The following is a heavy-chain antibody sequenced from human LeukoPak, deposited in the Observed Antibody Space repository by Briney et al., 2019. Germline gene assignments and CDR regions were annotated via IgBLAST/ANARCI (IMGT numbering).Heavy chain of an antibody. CDR2: ISSSGSTI. CDR3: VRQMIRFWFDP. V-gene: IGHV3-48*03. CDR1: GFTFSSYE. D-gene: IGHD3-16*01. Sequence: GGSLRLSCAASGFTFSSYEMNWVRQAPGKGLEWVSYISSSGSTIYYADSVKGRFTISRDNAKNSLFLHLNSLRVDDTATYYCVRQMIRFWFDPWGQGTRVTVSS. J-gene: IGHJ5*02.